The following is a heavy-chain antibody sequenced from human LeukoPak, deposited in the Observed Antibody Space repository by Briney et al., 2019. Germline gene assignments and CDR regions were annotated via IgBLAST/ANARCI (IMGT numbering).Heavy chain of an antibody. J-gene: IGHJ4*02. V-gene: IGHV4-59*01. CDR3: ARETSLAGFASGLGFNY. CDR1: GGSISSYY. Sequence: PSETLSLTCTVSGGSISSYYWSWIRQPPGKGLEWIGYICYSGSTNYNPSLKSRVTISVDTSKNHFSLKLTSVTAADTATYYCARETSLAGFASGLGFNYWGQGILVTVSS. CDR2: ICYSGST. D-gene: IGHD6-19*01.